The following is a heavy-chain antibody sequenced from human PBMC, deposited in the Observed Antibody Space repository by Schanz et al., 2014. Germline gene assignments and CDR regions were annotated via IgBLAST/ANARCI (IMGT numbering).Heavy chain of an antibody. J-gene: IGHJ6*04. D-gene: IGHD2-15*01. V-gene: IGHV3-13*04. CDR3: ARGGRYCSGGGCHYPYNYYGMDV. Sequence: VQMVESGGGVVQPGRSLRLSCAASGFSIRNHDMHWVRQATGAGLEWVSAIGTAGDTFYLDSVKGRFTISRDNAKNSLYLQMNSLRAEDTAVYYCARGGRYCSGGGCHYPYNYYGMDVWDKGTTVTVSS. CDR2: IGTAGDT. CDR1: GFSIRNHD.